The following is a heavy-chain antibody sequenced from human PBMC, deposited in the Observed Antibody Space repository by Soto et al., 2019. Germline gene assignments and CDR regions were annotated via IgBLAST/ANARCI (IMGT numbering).Heavy chain of an antibody. V-gene: IGHV4-30-4*01. CDR3: ARVTPRRVGYSSGWYSWLDP. D-gene: IGHD6-19*01. J-gene: IGHJ5*02. CDR1: GSSISSGDYY. CDR2: IYYSGST. Sequence: SETLSLTCTVSGSSISSGDYYWSWIRQPPGKGLEWIGYIYYSGSTYYNPSLKSRVTISVDTSKNQFSLKLSSVTAADTAVYYCARVTPRRVGYSSGWYSWLDPWGQGTLVTVSS.